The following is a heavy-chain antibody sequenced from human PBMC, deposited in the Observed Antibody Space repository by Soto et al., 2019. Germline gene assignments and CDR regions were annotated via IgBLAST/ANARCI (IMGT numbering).Heavy chain of an antibody. D-gene: IGHD2-2*01. J-gene: IGHJ6*02. CDR2: ISSSGGST. CDR3: AKDWDVVVPGLPYGMDV. Sequence: GGSLRLSCAASGFTFSSYAMSWVRQAPGKGLEWVSAISSSGGSTYYADSVKGRFTISRDNSKNTLYLQMNSLRAEDTAVYYCAKDWDVVVPGLPYGMDVWGQGTTVTVSS. CDR1: GFTFSSYA. V-gene: IGHV3-23*01.